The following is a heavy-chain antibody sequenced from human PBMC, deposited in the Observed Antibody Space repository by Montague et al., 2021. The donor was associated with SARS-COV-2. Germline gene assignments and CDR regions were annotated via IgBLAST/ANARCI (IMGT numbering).Heavy chain of an antibody. Sequence: TLSLTCTVSGDSITSDVSYWSWIRQPAGKGLEWIGRIYTTGSTNYNPSLKSRLTISLDTSKNQFSLKLGSVTAADPAVYYCARDDFRWDFDCWGQGTLVTVSS. CDR3: ARDDFRWDFDC. V-gene: IGHV4-61*02. J-gene: IGHJ4*02. CDR1: GDSITSDVSY. CDR2: IYTTGST. D-gene: IGHD2/OR15-2a*01.